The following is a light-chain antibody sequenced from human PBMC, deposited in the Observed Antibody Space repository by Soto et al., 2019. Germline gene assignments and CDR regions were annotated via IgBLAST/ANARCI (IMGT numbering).Light chain of an antibody. Sequence: DIQMTQSPSTLSASVVDTVTITCRASQSVAGWLAWYQQKPGKAPTLLIYDASALPRGVPSRFSGSGSGTEFTLTISSLQPDDFATYYCQHYNSYSEAFDQGTKVDIK. CDR3: QHYNSYSEA. J-gene: IGKJ1*01. V-gene: IGKV1-5*01. CDR2: DAS. CDR1: QSVAGW.